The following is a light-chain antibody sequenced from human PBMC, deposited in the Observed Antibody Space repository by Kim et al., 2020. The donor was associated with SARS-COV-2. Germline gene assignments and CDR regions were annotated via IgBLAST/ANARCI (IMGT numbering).Light chain of an antibody. CDR1: NIGTNS. CDR3: QVWDNYTDHVV. J-gene: IGLJ2*01. Sequence: SYELTQPPSVSVAPGQTARITCGGRNIGTNSVHWYLQKPGQGPGLVMKYDRDRPSGIPGRISGSNSGSTATLTITRVEAGDEADYYCQVWDNYTDHVVFGGGTQLTVL. CDR2: YDR. V-gene: IGLV3-21*04.